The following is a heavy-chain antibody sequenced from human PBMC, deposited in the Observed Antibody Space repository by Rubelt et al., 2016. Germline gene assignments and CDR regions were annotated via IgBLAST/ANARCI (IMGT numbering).Heavy chain of an antibody. CDR2: INPSGGST. D-gene: IGHD5-24*01. CDR1: GYTFTSYY. J-gene: IGHJ4*02. V-gene: IGHV1-46*01. CDR3: ARTKTVEMATIPLAY. Sequence: QVQLVQSGAEVKKPGASVKVSCKASGYTFTSYYMHWVRQAPGQGLEWMGIINPSGGSTSYAQKGQGRVHMTRDTSTSTVYMELSSLRSEDTAVYYCARTKTVEMATIPLAYWGQGTLVTVSS.